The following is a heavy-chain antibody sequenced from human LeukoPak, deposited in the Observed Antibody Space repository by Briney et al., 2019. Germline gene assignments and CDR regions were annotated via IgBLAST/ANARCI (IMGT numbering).Heavy chain of an antibody. J-gene: IGHJ3*02. CDR2: ISSSSSYI. CDR1: GFTFSSYS. Sequence: GGSLRLSCAASGFTFSSYSMNWVRQAPGKGLEWVSSISSSSSYIYYADSVKGRFTISRDNAKNSLYLQMNSLRAEDTAVYYCARDLVSSSWFDAFDIWGQGTMVTVSP. CDR3: ARDLVSSSWFDAFDI. D-gene: IGHD6-13*01. V-gene: IGHV3-21*01.